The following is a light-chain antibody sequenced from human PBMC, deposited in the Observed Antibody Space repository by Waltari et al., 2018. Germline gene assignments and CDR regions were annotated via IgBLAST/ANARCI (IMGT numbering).Light chain of an antibody. CDR1: TSDVAGYDY. CDR3: SSYSSSSALVL. V-gene: IGLV2-14*03. CDR2: DGS. J-gene: IGLJ2*01. Sequence: SALTQPAPVSASPGHAVNISCTATTSDVAGYDYVSWYQQHPGKAPKLIIYDGSNRPAVVSCLFAVSKSANTAVLTISRLQAEEEAHYYCSSYSSSSALVLFGGGTKLTVL.